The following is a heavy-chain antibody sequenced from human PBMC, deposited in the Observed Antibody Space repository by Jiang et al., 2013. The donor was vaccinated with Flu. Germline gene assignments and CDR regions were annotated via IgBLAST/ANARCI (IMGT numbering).Heavy chain of an antibody. CDR2: VFHSGSR. V-gene: IGHV4-38-2*02. Sequence: LLKPSETLSLSCSVSGDSISRGFYWSWIRQPPGKGLEWIASVFHSGSRYFNPSLRSRVTISVDTSRNEFSLILTSVTAADTAVYFCARVRRGTAVGLDYWGQGALVTVSS. CDR1: GDSISRGFY. D-gene: IGHD2-2*01. J-gene: IGHJ4*02. CDR3: ARVRRGTAVGLDY.